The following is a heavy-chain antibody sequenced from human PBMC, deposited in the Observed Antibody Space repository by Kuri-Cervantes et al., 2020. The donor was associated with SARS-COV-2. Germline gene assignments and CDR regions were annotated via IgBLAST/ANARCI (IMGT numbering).Heavy chain of an antibody. V-gene: IGHV3-48*04. Sequence: LSLTCAASGFTFSSYAMSWVRQAPGKGLEWVSYISSSGSTIYYADSVKGRFTISRDNAKNSLYLQMNSLRAEDTAVYYCARVVSLLYGDYYQDYFDYWGQGTLVTVSS. D-gene: IGHD4-17*01. CDR1: GFTFSSYA. CDR3: ARVVSLLYGDYYQDYFDY. CDR2: ISSSGSTI. J-gene: IGHJ4*02.